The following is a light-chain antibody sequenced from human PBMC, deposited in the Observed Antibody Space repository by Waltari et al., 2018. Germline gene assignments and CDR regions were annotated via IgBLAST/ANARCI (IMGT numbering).Light chain of an antibody. CDR3: SSYTSSSTYV. CDR2: DVS. V-gene: IGLV2-14*03. CDR1: SSDVGGYNY. J-gene: IGLJ1*01. Sequence: QSALTQPASVSGSPGQSIPLSCTGTSSDVGGYNYFSWYQQHPGKAPKLMIYDVSNRPSGVSNRFSGSKSGNTASLTISGLQAEDEADYYCSSYTSSSTYVFGTGTKVTVL.